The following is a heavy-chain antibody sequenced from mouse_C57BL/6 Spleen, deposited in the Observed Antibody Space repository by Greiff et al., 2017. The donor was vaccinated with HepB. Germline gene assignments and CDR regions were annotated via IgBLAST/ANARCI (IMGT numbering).Heavy chain of an antibody. CDR3: ARENYGNYDWFAY. V-gene: IGHV5-17*01. CDR1: GFTFSDYG. Sequence: EVKLMESGGGLVKPGGSLKLSCAASGFTFSDYGMHWVRQAPEKGLEWVAYISSGSSTIYYADTVKGRFTISRDNAKNTLFLQMTSLRSEDTAMYYCARENYGNYDWFAYWGQGTLVTVSA. CDR2: ISSGSSTI. D-gene: IGHD2-1*01. J-gene: IGHJ3*01.